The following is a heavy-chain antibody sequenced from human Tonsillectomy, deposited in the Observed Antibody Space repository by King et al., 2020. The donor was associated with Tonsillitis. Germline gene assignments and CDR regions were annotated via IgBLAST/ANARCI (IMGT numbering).Heavy chain of an antibody. CDR3: ARVVYHYDSTGYPMADYFDY. D-gene: IGHD3-22*01. CDR2: IYFTGST. J-gene: IGHJ4*02. CDR1: GGSIGSGSHS. V-gene: IGHV4-30-4*07. Sequence: QLQESGPGLVKPSQTLSLTCAVSGGSIGSGSHSWSWIRQPPGKGLEWIGYIYFTGSTYYNPSLKSRITISVDTSKNQFSLKLSSVTAADTAIYYFARVVYHYDSTGYPMADYFDYWGQGTLVTVSS.